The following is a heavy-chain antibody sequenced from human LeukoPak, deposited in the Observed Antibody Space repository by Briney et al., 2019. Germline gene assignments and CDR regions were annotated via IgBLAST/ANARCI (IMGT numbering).Heavy chain of an antibody. D-gene: IGHD3-10*01. CDR1: GFAFNTYL. J-gene: IGHJ4*02. CDR2: INRSGGTT. V-gene: IGHV3-23*01. Sequence: GGFLRLSCAASGFAFNTYLMSWVRQAPGQGLEWVSSINRSGGTTYYASSVRGRFTISRDNSKSTLYLQMTDLRPEDTAIYYCANFFGYWGQGTLVAVSS. CDR3: ANFFGY.